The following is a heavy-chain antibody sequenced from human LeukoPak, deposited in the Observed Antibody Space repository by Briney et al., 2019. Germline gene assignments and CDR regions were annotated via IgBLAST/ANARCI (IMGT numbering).Heavy chain of an antibody. Sequence: PGGSLRLSCAASGFTFSDYGMHWVRQAPGKGLEWVAFIQYDGSNQFYADSVKGRFTISRDNGKNTLYLQMNSLRAEDTAVYYCARDQTKWEPLRRRDYYYMDVWGKGTTVTVSS. D-gene: IGHD1-26*01. CDR3: ARDQTKWEPLRRRDYYYMDV. V-gene: IGHV3-30*02. CDR1: GFTFSDYG. J-gene: IGHJ6*03. CDR2: IQYDGSNQ.